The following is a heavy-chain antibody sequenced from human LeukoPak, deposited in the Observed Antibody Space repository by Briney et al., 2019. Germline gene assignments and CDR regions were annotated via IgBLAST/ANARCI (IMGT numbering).Heavy chain of an antibody. D-gene: IGHD1-26*01. V-gene: IGHV1-2*06. CDR2: INPNTGGT. CDR1: GYSFSSYG. CDR3: ARESGALSYFDY. J-gene: IGHJ4*01. Sequence: ASVKVSCKASGYSFSSYGITWVRQAPGQGLKWMGRINPNTGGTNYAQKFQGRVTMTRDTSISSAYMELTRLRSDDTAVYYCARESGALSYFDYWGLGTLVTVSS.